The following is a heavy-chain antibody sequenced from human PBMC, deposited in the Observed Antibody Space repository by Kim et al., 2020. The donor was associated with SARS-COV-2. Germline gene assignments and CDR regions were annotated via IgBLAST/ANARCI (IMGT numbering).Heavy chain of an antibody. CDR3: ARGGGYGGNPVPFDY. D-gene: IGHD3-16*01. V-gene: IGHV4-59*01. J-gene: IGHJ4*02. CDR1: GGSTNGYY. Sequence: SETLSLTCTVSGGSTNGYYWSWIRQPLGKGLEWIGFIYNNGETNYNPSFKSRVTMSADTSKNQFSLRLSSATAPDTAVYYCARGGGYGGNPVPFDYWGQG. CDR2: IYNNGET.